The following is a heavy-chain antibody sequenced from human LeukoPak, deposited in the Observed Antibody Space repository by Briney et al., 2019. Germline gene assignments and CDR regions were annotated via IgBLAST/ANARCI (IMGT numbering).Heavy chain of an antibody. CDR2: IKEDGSAR. CDR1: GFSFSNYW. V-gene: IGHV3-7*03. J-gene: IGHJ4*02. D-gene: IGHD1-1*01. Sequence: GGSLRLSCAASGFSFSNYWMSWVRQSPEKGLEWVANIKEDGSARYYVDSVKGRFTISRDNPKNSLYLQTGSLRADDTAMYYCARDPRDDHNSLDYWGQGTQVTVSS. CDR3: ARDPRDDHNSLDY.